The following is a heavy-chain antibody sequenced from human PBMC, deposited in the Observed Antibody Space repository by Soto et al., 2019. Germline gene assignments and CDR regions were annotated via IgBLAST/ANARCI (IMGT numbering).Heavy chain of an antibody. D-gene: IGHD2-21*02. V-gene: IGHV3-73*01. CDR2: ISYDGSNKYYAT. CDR3: TRHTWCTGGDCYKNAFDI. Sequence: PGGSLRLSCAASGFTFSSYAMHWVRQAPGKGLEWVAVISYDGSNKYYATAYAASVKGRFTISRDDSKNTAYLQMNSLKTEDTAVYYCTRHTWCTGGDCYKNAFDIWGQGTMVTVSS. CDR1: GFTFSSYA. J-gene: IGHJ3*02.